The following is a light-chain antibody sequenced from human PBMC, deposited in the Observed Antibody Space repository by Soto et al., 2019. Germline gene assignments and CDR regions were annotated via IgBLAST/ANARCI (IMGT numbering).Light chain of an antibody. J-gene: IGKJ1*01. CDR3: QQGYSMPWT. Sequence: DIQMTQSPSSLSASVGDRVTISCRASQSITTYLNWYQQKPGKAPKLLIYAASSLQSGVPSRFSGSGSGTGFTLTVSSLQPDDFATYYCQQGYSMPWTFGQGTNVEIK. CDR2: AAS. V-gene: IGKV1-39*01. CDR1: QSITTY.